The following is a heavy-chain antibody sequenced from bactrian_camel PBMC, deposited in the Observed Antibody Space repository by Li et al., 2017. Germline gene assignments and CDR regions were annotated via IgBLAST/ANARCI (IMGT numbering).Heavy chain of an antibody. V-gene: IGHV3S1*01. CDR2: IYTRGGITGIT. CDR3: TKCPLRGSYTDTFKY. J-gene: IGHJ4*01. CDR1: GFIFSAYY. Sequence: HVQLVESGGGSVQPGGSLRLSCAASGFIFSAYYMNWVRQAPGKEREGIANIYTRGGITGITGYADSVKVRFTISLDNAKKTLYLQMNSLKPEDTAMYYCTKCPLRGSYTDTFKYRGQGTQVTVS. D-gene: IGHD2*01.